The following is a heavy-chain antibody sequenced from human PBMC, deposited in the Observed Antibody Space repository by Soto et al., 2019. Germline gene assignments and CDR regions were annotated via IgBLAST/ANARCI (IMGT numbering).Heavy chain of an antibody. J-gene: IGHJ5*02. CDR3: VRAYYDTKGYSLDP. CDR1: GASISSSNC. Sequence: SETLSLTCTVSGASISSSNCWNWVRQPPGKGLEWIGEAHHSGRTNYNPSLKTRVTISVDRSQNLFSLKLASVTAADTAVYYCVRAYYDTKGYSLDPWGQGTLVTVSS. CDR2: AHHSGRT. D-gene: IGHD3-16*01. V-gene: IGHV4-4*02.